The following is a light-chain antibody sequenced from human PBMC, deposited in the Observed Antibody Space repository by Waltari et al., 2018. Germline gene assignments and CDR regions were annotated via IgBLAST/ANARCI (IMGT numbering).Light chain of an antibody. CDR1: QAISSY. Sequence: ASQAISSYLAWYQKKPGKAPKLLIYAAPTLQSGVPSRFRGSGSGTDFTLTISCLQSEDFATYYCQQYYSYPLTFGGGTKVEIK. CDR3: QQYYSYPLT. CDR2: AAP. V-gene: IGKV1-8*01. J-gene: IGKJ4*01.